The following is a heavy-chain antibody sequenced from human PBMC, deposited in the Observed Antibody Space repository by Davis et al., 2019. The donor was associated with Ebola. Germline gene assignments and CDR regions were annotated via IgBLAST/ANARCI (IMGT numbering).Heavy chain of an antibody. CDR2: ISAYNGNT. CDR1: GGTFTNYA. J-gene: IGHJ5*02. CDR3: ARAVAGWFDP. Sequence: ASVKVSCKTSGGTFTNYAVSWVRQAPGQGLEWMGWISAYNGNTNYAQKLQGRVTMTTDTSTSTAYMELRSLRSDDTAVYYCARAVAGWFDPWGQGTLVTVSS. D-gene: IGHD6-19*01. V-gene: IGHV1-18*01.